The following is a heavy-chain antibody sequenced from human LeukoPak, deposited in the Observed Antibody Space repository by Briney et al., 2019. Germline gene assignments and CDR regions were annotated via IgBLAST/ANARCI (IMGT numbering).Heavy chain of an antibody. CDR3: AGDQGATLVRGVTPYLDY. CDR2: ISYDGSDN. Sequence: GGSLRLSCAASGFTFSSYAMHWVRQAPGKGLEWVAIISYDGSDNYSADSVKGRFTISRDNSKNTLYLQMNSLRTGDTAVYYYAGDQGATLVRGVTPYLDYWGQGTLVSVSS. V-gene: IGHV3-30*04. D-gene: IGHD3-10*01. J-gene: IGHJ4*02. CDR1: GFTFSSYA.